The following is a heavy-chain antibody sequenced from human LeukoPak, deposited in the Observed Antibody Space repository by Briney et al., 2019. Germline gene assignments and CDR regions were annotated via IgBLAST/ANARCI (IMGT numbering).Heavy chain of an antibody. V-gene: IGHV1-69*05. CDR2: IIPIFGTA. J-gene: IGHJ4*02. D-gene: IGHD3-22*01. CDR1: GGTFSSYA. Sequence: SVKVSCKASGGTFSSYAISWVRQAPGQGLEWMGGIIPIFGTANYAQKFQGRVTITTDESTSTAYMELSSLRSEGTAVYYCARSYYYDSSGYRGFDYWGQGTLVTVSS. CDR3: ARSYYYDSSGYRGFDY.